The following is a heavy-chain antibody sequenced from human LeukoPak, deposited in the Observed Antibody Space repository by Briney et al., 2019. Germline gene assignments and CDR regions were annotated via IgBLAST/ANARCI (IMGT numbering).Heavy chain of an antibody. CDR3: ARDASSTSYPWFDP. CDR2: MYYSGRT. D-gene: IGHD2-2*01. J-gene: IGHJ5*02. CDR1: GGSISSIYSY. Sequence: KASETLSLTCTVSGGSISSIYSYRGWIRQPPGKGLEWIGSMYYSGRTYYNPSLKSRVTISVDTSKNQFSLKLTSVTAADTAVYYCARDASSTSYPWFDPWGQGTLVTVSS. V-gene: IGHV4-39*02.